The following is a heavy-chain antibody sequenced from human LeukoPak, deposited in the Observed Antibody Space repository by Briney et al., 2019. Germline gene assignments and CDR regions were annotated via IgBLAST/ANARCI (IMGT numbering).Heavy chain of an antibody. D-gene: IGHD4-17*01. Sequence: SVKVSCKASGGTFSSYAISWVRQAPGQGLEWMGGIIPIFGTANYAQKFRGRVTITADESTSTAYMELSSLRSEDTAVYYCASGSTVTRCMDYWGQGTLVTVSS. CDR1: GGTFSSYA. V-gene: IGHV1-69*01. J-gene: IGHJ4*02. CDR2: IIPIFGTA. CDR3: ASGSTVTRCMDY.